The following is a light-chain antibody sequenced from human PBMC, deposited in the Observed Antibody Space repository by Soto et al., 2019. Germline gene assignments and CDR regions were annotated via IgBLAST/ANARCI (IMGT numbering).Light chain of an antibody. CDR1: SAYSNYK. V-gene: IGLV9-49*01. CDR3: GADHGSGSNFVSVV. CDR2: VGTGGIVG. Sequence: QPVLTQPPSASASLGASVTLTCTLSSAYSNYKVDWYQQRPGKGPRFVMRVGTGGIVGSKGDGIPDRFSVLGSGLNRYLTIKNIQEEDESDYHCGADHGSGSNFVSVVFGGGTKLTVL. J-gene: IGLJ2*01.